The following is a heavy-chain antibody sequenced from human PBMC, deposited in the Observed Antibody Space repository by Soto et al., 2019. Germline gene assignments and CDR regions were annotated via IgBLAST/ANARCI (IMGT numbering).Heavy chain of an antibody. CDR1: GGTFSSYA. Sequence: SVKVSCKASGGTFSSYAISWVRQAPGQGREWMGGIIPIFGTANYEQKFKGRVTITADESTSTAYMELSSLRSEETAVYYCATDRVGYCSGGSCYSDYYYAXDVWGQGITVTVS. CDR2: IIPIFGTA. J-gene: IGHJ6*01. CDR3: ATDRVGYCSGGSCYSDYYYAXDV. D-gene: IGHD2-15*01. V-gene: IGHV1-69*13.